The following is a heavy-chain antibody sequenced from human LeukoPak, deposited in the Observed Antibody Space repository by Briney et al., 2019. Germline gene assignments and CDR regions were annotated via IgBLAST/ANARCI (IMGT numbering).Heavy chain of an antibody. CDR2: IRYDGSNK. CDR3: AKDIVVVPAATHDY. V-gene: IGHV3-30*02. Sequence: PGGSLRLSCAASGFTFSSYGMHWVRQAPGKGLEWVAFIRYDGSNKYYADSVKGRFTISRDNSKSTLYLQMNSLRAEDTAVYYCAKDIVVVPAATHDYWGQGTLVTVSS. J-gene: IGHJ4*02. D-gene: IGHD2-2*01. CDR1: GFTFSSYG.